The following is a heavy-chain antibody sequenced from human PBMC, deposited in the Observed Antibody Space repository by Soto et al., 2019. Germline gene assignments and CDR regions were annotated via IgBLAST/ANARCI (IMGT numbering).Heavy chain of an antibody. V-gene: IGHV4-31*03. CDR2: IYHTGST. J-gene: IGHJ4*02. D-gene: IGHD3-9*01. CDR3: ARATGTLRSRNCDY. CDR1: GGSISSVGHY. Sequence: SETLSLTCTVSGGSISSVGHYWTWIRQPPGKGLEWIGSIYHTGSTYYSPSLRSRLTISVDTSKSQFSLRLNSVTAADTAVYYCARATGTLRSRNCDYWGQGTLVTVSS.